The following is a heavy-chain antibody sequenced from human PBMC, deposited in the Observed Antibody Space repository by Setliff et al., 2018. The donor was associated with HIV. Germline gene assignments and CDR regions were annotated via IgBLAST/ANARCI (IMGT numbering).Heavy chain of an antibody. Sequence: PSETLSLTCAVSGGSISSGSHYWSWIRQPPGKGLEWIGYIYIYNSGSANYNPSLTSRVTISADTSRNQFSLKLTSVTAADTAIYYCARGVNFDYWGQGTQVTVSS. CDR2: IYIYNSGSA. J-gene: IGHJ4*02. CDR3: ARGVNFDY. CDR1: GGSISSGSHY. V-gene: IGHV4-61*01. D-gene: IGHD3-3*01.